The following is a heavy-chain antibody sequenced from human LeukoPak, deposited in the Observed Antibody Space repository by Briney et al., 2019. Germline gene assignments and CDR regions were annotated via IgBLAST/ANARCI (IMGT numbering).Heavy chain of an antibody. D-gene: IGHD3-22*01. J-gene: IGHJ4*02. CDR1: GFTFDDYA. Sequence: GGSLRLSWAASGFTFDDYAMNWVRQAPGKGLEWVSGISWNSGSIGYADSVKGRFTISRDNAKNSLYLQMNSLRAEDTALYYCAKDISYDSSRYFDYWGQGTLVTVSS. V-gene: IGHV3-9*01. CDR3: AKDISYDSSRYFDY. CDR2: ISWNSGSI.